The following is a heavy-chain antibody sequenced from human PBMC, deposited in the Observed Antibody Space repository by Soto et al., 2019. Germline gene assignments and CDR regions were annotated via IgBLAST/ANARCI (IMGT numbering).Heavy chain of an antibody. V-gene: IGHV3-23*01. D-gene: IGHD6-13*01. CDR1: GFTFSSYA. CDR2: ISGSGGST. CDR3: AKDLRIEAAGPIDY. Sequence: LRLSCAASGFTFSSYAMSWVRQAPGKGLEWVSAISGSGGSTYYADSVKGRFTISRDNSKNTLYLQMNSLRAEDTAVYYCAKDLRIEAAGPIDYWGQGTLVTVSS. J-gene: IGHJ4*02.